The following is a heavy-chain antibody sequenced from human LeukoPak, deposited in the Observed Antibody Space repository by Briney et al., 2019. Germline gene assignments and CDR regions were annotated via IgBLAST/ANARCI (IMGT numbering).Heavy chain of an antibody. D-gene: IGHD6-13*01. CDR2: ISYDGSNK. CDR1: GFTFSSYG. Sequence: GGSLRLSCAASGFTFSSYGMHWVRQAPGKGLEWVAVISYDGSNKYYADSVKGRFTISRDNSKNALYLQMNSLKTEDTAVYYCTTGSSSWYRYFQHWGQGTLVTVSS. CDR3: TTGSSSWYRYFQH. J-gene: IGHJ1*01. V-gene: IGHV3-30*03.